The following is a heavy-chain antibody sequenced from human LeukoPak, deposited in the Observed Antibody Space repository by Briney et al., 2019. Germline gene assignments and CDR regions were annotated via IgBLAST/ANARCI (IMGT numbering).Heavy chain of an antibody. CDR1: GFTFSSYS. Sequence: HPGGSLRLSCAASGFTFSSYSMNWVRQAPGKGLEWVSYISSSSSTIYYADSVKGRFTISRDNAKNSLYLQMNSLRAEDSAVYYCARDLVYCSGGSCYQRAFDYWGQGTLVTVSS. D-gene: IGHD2-15*01. CDR3: ARDLVYCSGGSCYQRAFDY. CDR2: ISSSSSTI. J-gene: IGHJ4*02. V-gene: IGHV3-48*01.